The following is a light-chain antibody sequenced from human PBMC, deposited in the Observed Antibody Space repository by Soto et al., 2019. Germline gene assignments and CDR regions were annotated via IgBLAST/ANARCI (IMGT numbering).Light chain of an antibody. J-gene: IGKJ3*01. V-gene: IGKV3-20*01. Sequence: EIVLTQSPGTLSLSPGERATLSCRASQSVSSTYLAWFQQKPGQAPRLLIYGASSRAAGIPDRFSGSVSGPDFTLTLSGLDPEDFAVYYCQQSAFSPFTFGPGTTVDVK. CDR2: GAS. CDR1: QSVSSTY. CDR3: QQSAFSPFT.